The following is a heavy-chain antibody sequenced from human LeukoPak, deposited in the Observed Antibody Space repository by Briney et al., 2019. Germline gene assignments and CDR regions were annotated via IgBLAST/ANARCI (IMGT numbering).Heavy chain of an antibody. D-gene: IGHD6-13*01. V-gene: IGHV4-34*01. Sequence: PSETLSLTCAVYGGSFSVYYWTWICQPPGKGLEWIGEINHSGSTNYNPSLKSRVTISVDTSKNQFSLKLTSVTAADTAVYYGARVLGLTAAGPTDSWGQGTLVTV. CDR2: INHSGST. J-gene: IGHJ4*02. CDR3: ARVLGLTAAGPTDS. CDR1: GGSFSVYY.